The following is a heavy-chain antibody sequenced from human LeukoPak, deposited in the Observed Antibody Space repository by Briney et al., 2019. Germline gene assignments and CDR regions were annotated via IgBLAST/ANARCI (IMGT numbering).Heavy chain of an antibody. CDR2: IYYSGST. CDR3: ARHLRDSSGYRPYYFDY. V-gene: IGHV4-39*01. D-gene: IGHD3-22*01. Sequence: SETLSLTCTVSGGSISSSSCYWGWIRQPPGKGLEWIGSIYYSGSTYYNPSLKSRVTISVDTSKNQFSLKLSSVTAADTAVYYCARHLRDSSGYRPYYFDYWGQGTLVTVSS. J-gene: IGHJ4*02. CDR1: GGSISSSSCY.